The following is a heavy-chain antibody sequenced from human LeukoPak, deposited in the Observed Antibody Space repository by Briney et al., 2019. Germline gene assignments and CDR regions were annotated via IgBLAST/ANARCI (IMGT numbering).Heavy chain of an antibody. Sequence: GGSLRLSCAASGFTFSSYWMPWVRQAPGKGLVWVSRINSDGSSTSYADSVKGRFTISRDNAKNTPYLQMNSLRAEDTAVYYCARDPPIVGATVFDYWGQGTLVTVSS. CDR2: INSDGSST. D-gene: IGHD1-26*01. CDR3: ARDPPIVGATVFDY. J-gene: IGHJ4*02. CDR1: GFTFSSYW. V-gene: IGHV3-74*01.